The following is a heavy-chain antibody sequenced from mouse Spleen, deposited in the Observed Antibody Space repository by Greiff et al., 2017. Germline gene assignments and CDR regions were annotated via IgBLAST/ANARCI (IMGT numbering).Heavy chain of an antibody. CDR2: INPYNGGT. Sequence: VQLQQSGPVLVKPGASVKMSCKASGYTFTDYYMNWVKQSHGKSLEWIGVINPYNGGTSYNQKFKGKATLTVDKSSSTAYMELNSLTSEDSAVYYCAKGVGRLDYWGQGTTLTVSS. D-gene: IGHD4-1*01. CDR1: GYTFTDYY. J-gene: IGHJ2*01. CDR3: AKGVGRLDY. V-gene: IGHV1-19*01.